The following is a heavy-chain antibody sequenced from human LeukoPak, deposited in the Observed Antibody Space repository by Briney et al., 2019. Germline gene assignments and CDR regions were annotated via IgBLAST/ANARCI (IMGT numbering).Heavy chain of an antibody. V-gene: IGHV1-69*13. CDR1: LGTCSSYA. CDR3: ARDRLPYYYDSSRPCCYYYGMDV. CDR2: IIPIFGTA. J-gene: IGHJ6*02. D-gene: IGHD3-22*01. Sequence: SVKVSCKTSLGTCSSYAISWVRQDPAQGLEWMGGIIPIFGTANYAQKLQGRVTITADESTSTAYMELSSLRSEDTVVYYCARDRLPYYYDSSRPCCYYYGMDVWGQGTTVTVSS.